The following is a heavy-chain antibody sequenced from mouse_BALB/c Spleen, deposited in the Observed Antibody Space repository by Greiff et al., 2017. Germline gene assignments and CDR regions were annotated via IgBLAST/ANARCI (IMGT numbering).Heavy chain of an antibody. CDR3: ASKSRWYFDV. J-gene: IGHJ1*01. D-gene: IGHD1-1*01. V-gene: IGHV1-4*01. CDR1: GYTFTSYT. Sequence: VQRVESGAELARPGASVKMSCKASGYTFTSYTMHWVKQRPGQGLEWIGYINPSSGYTNYNQKFKDKATLTADKSSSTAYMQLSSLTSEDSAVYYCASKSRWYFDVWGAGTTVTVSS. CDR2: INPSSGYT.